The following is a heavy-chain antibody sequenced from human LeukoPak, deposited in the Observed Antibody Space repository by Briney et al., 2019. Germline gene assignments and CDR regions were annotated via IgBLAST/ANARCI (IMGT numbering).Heavy chain of an antibody. V-gene: IGHV1-69*13. CDR2: IIPIFGTA. Sequence: SVKVSCKASGGTFSSYAISWVRQAPGQGLEWMGGIIPIFGTANYAQKFQGRVTITADESTSTAYMELSSLRSEDTAVYYCARERVDYYGSGSYSPYYYYGMDVWGKGTTVTVSS. D-gene: IGHD3-10*01. J-gene: IGHJ6*04. CDR3: ARERVDYYGSGSYSPYYYYGMDV. CDR1: GGTFSSYA.